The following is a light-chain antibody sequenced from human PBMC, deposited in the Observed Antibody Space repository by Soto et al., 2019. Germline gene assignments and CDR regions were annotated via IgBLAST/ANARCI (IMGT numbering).Light chain of an antibody. Sequence: EIVLTQSPGTLSLSPGERANLYCRASRSATSSYVASYHQRHGQARRLLIYGASTRXSAGPATXSGSGSGTDFTLTISRLEPEDFAVYYGQQYGYSPTFGGGTKVDIK. CDR1: RSATSSY. CDR2: GAS. CDR3: QQYGYSPT. V-gene: IGKV3-20*01. J-gene: IGKJ4*01.